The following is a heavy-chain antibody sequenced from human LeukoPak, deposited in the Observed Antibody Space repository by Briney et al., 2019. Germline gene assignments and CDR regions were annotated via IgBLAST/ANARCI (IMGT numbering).Heavy chain of an antibody. CDR3: ARRTIGTLDY. V-gene: IGHV3-74*01. CDR2: VNSDGSSA. Sequence: PGGSLRLSCAASGFTFSSYWMHWVRQPPGKGLVWVSRVNSDGSSADYADSVRGRFTISRDNAKSTLYLQTDSLRAEDTAVYYCARRTIGTLDYWGQGTLVTVSS. CDR1: GFTFSSYW. D-gene: IGHD1-14*01. J-gene: IGHJ4*02.